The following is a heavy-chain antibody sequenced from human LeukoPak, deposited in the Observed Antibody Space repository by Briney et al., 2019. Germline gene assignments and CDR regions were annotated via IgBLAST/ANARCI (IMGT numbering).Heavy chain of an antibody. Sequence: GSLRLSCAASGFTFSSYATSWVRQAPGKGLEWVSAISGSGGSTYYADSVKGRFSISRDNSKNTLYLQMNSLRAEDTAVYYCAKGTSGYSYGYVDYWGQGALVTVSS. CDR1: GFTFSSYA. V-gene: IGHV3-23*01. J-gene: IGHJ4*02. D-gene: IGHD5-18*01. CDR3: AKGTSGYSYGYVDY. CDR2: ISGSGGST.